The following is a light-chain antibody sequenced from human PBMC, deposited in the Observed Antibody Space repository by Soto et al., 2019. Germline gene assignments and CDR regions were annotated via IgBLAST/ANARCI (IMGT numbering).Light chain of an antibody. V-gene: IGKV1-5*01. CDR3: QHYNNWLIT. CDR2: DAS. Sequence: GDRVTITCRASQTISTWMAWYQQKPGKAPKLLVYDASTLQSGVASRFSGSGSGTEFTLIISSLQSEDFAVYYCQHYNNWLITFGQGTRLE. CDR1: QTISTW. J-gene: IGKJ5*01.